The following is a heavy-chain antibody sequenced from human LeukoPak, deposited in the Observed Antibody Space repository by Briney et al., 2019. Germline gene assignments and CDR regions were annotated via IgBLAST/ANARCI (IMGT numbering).Heavy chain of an antibody. Sequence: GGSLRLSCVASGFSLSSYNMNWVRQAPGKGLEWVSSISTSSYYIYYTDSVRGRFIISRDNAKNSLYLQMNSLRAEDTAVYYCARVSAHAGIAVAASDYWGQGTLVTVSS. D-gene: IGHD6-19*01. CDR3: ARVSAHAGIAVAASDY. CDR1: GFSLSSYN. V-gene: IGHV3-21*01. J-gene: IGHJ4*02. CDR2: ISTSSYYI.